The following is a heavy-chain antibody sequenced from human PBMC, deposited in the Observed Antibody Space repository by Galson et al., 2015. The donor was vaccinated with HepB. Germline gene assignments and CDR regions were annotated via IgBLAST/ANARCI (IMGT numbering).Heavy chain of an antibody. CDR1: RFTFSSYT. Sequence: SLILSCAASRFTFSSYTMHWVRQAPGKGLEWVAFISYDGSNKNFADSVKGRFTISRDNSRNTLYLQMHSLSLEDTAVYYCARSFMVAANHLDCWGQGTLVTVSS. V-gene: IGHV3-30-3*01. CDR2: ISYDGSNK. CDR3: ARSFMVAANHLDC. J-gene: IGHJ4*02. D-gene: IGHD2-15*01.